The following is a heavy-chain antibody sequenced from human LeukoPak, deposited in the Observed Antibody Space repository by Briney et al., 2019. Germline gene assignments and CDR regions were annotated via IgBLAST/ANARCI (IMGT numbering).Heavy chain of an antibody. CDR2: ISYDGSNK. CDR1: GFTFSSYA. J-gene: IGHJ4*02. D-gene: IGHD2-8*02. Sequence: PGGSLRLSCAGSGFTFSSYAMHWVRQAPGKGLEWVAVISYDGSNKYYADSVKGRFTISRDNSKNTLYLQMNSLRAEDTAVYYCAREGTGSLDYWGQGTLVTVSS. CDR3: AREGTGSLDY. V-gene: IGHV3-30*04.